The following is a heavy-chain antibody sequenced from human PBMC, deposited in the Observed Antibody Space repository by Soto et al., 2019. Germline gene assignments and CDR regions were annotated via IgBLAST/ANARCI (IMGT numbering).Heavy chain of an antibody. D-gene: IGHD2-15*01. V-gene: IGHV3-23*01. CDR1: GFTFSSYA. J-gene: IGHJ6*03. Sequence: EVQLLESGGGLVQPGGSLRLSCVAYGFTFSSYAMSWVRQAPGKGLEWVSLVSGSGGATYYADSVKGRFTISKDNFKNTVYLQMNSLGAEDTAIYYCAKCDIVVPPAYYMDFWGKGTTVIVS. CDR2: VSGSGGAT. CDR3: AKCDIVVPPAYYMDF.